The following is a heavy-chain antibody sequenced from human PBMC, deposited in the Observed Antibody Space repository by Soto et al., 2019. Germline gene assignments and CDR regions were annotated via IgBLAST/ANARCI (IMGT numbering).Heavy chain of an antibody. CDR2: ISSDGNDK. CDR1: GFTFSNYG. Sequence: QVQLVESGGGVVQPGRSLRLSCAASGFTFSNYGMHWVRHAPGKGLEWVTTISSDGNDKYYADSVKGRFTISRDNSKNTLDLQMNGLRAEDTAVYYCAKGNKSAHQLLDHWGQGTLVTVSS. J-gene: IGHJ4*02. D-gene: IGHD6-6*01. CDR3: AKGNKSAHQLLDH. V-gene: IGHV3-30*18.